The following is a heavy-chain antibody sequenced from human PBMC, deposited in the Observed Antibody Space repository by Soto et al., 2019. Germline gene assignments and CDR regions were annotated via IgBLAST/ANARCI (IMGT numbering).Heavy chain of an antibody. CDR3: ARGLSFRGDFDV. Sequence: HLQESGPGLVKPSGTLSLNCDVSGGSISSSSWWTWVRQSPGKGLEWIGEIYHAGSPNYNPSFQSRVTILADKSKNHFSLRLTSVTAADTAIYYCARGLSFRGDFDVWGQGTTVTVSS. CDR1: GGSISSSSW. CDR2: IYHAGSP. J-gene: IGHJ3*01. V-gene: IGHV4-4*02. D-gene: IGHD2-21*02.